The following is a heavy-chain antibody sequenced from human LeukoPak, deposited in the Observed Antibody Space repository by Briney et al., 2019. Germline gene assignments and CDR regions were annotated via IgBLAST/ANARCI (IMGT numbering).Heavy chain of an antibody. D-gene: IGHD2-2*01. CDR2: ISSSSSTI. J-gene: IGHJ6*03. CDR1: GFTFDDYG. V-gene: IGHV3-48*04. Sequence: GGSLRLSCAASGFTFDDYGMSWVRQAPGKGLEWVSYISSSSSTIYYADSVKGRFTISRDNAKNSLYLQMNSLRAEDTAVYYCARAKESFDIVVVPAAYYYYMDVWGKGTTVTVSS. CDR3: ARAKESFDIVVVPAAYYYYMDV.